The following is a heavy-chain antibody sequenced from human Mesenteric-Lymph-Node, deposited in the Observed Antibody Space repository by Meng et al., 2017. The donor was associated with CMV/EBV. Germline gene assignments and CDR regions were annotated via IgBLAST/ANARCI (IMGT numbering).Heavy chain of an antibody. CDR3: VTDTAYYYGSGSRYYYYAMDV. J-gene: IGHJ6*02. V-gene: IGHV1-24*01. CDR2: FDPEDGDT. Sequence: LSMHWVRQAPGKGLEWMGGFDPEDGDTIYAQKFQGRVTMTEDTSTDTAYMELSSLRSEDTAVYYCVTDTAYYYGSGSRYYYYAMDVWGQGTTVTVSS. D-gene: IGHD3-10*01. CDR1: LS.